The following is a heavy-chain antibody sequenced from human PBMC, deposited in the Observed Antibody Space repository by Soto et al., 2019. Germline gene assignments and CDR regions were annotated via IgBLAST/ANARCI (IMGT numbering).Heavy chain of an antibody. V-gene: IGHV1-8*01. CDR2: MNPNSGNT. Sequence: ASVKVSCKASGYTFTSYDINWVRQATGQGLEWMGWMNPNSGNTGYAQKSQGRVTMTRNTSISTAYMELSSLRSEDTAVYYCARSGSSGWSLPYYYYMDVWGKGTTVTVSS. D-gene: IGHD6-19*01. CDR1: GYTFTSYD. J-gene: IGHJ6*03. CDR3: ARSGSSGWSLPYYYYMDV.